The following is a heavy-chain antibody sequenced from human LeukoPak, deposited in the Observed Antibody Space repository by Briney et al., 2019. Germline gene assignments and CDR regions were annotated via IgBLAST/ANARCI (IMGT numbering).Heavy chain of an antibody. D-gene: IGHD2/OR15-2a*01. V-gene: IGHV3-74*01. J-gene: IGHJ4*02. Sequence: GGSLRLSCAASGFTFSSYWMHWVRQAPGQGLVWLSRLSTDGSSTDYADSVKGRFTISRDNAKNTVYLQMNSLRAEDTAVYYCVSFYETYWGRGTLVTVSS. CDR1: GFTFSSYW. CDR3: VSFYETY. CDR2: LSTDGSST.